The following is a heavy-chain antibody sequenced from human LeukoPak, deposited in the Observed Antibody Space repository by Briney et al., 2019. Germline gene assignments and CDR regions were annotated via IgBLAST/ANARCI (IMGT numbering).Heavy chain of an antibody. CDR3: AIDYYDSSGNTNWFDP. CDR1: GGTFSSYA. V-gene: IGHV1-69*13. J-gene: IGHJ5*02. D-gene: IGHD3-22*01. CDR2: IIPIFGTA. Sequence: ASVTVSCKASGGTFSSYAISWVRQAPGQGLEWMGGIIPIFGTANYAQKFQGRVTITADESTSTAYMELSSLRSEDTAVYYCAIDYYDSSGNTNWFDPWGQGTLVTVSS.